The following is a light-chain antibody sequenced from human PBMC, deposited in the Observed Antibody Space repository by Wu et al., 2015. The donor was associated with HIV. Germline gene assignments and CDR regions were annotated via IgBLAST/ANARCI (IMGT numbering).Light chain of an antibody. Sequence: EIVLTQSPGTSXLFSTGERATLSCRASQIVNINYLAWYQHKPGQAPRLLIHGASNRATGVPARFSGRGFGTNFTLTINKLEPEDFTLYYCQQYTNSPLTFGPGTRVDVK. J-gene: IGKJ3*01. CDR1: QIVNINY. V-gene: IGKV3-20*01. CDR3: QQYTNSPLT. CDR2: GAS.